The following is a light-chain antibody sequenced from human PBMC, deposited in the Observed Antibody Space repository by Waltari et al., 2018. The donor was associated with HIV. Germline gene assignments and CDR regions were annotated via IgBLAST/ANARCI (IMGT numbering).Light chain of an antibody. CDR1: SSDVGGYNY. Sequence: QSALTQPRSVSGSPGQSVTISCPGTSSDVGGYNYVSWYQQHPGKAPKLMIYDLSKRPSGVPDRFSGSKSGNTASLTISGPQAEDEADYYCCSYAGSSTFLFGTGTKVTVL. J-gene: IGLJ1*01. CDR3: CSYAGSSTFL. CDR2: DLS. V-gene: IGLV2-11*01.